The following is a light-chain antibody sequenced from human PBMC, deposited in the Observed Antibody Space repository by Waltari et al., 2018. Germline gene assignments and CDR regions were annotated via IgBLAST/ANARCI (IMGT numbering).Light chain of an antibody. CDR1: NSNVGSYNV. V-gene: IGLV2-23*03. CDR3: CSNVGSSVF. Sequence: QSALTQPASVSGSPGQSITIPCTGFNSNVGSYNVCSWYQKHPGKAPKLLIYEGNRRPSGVSNRFSGSKSDNTASLTLSGLQAEDEADYYCCSNVGSSVFFGGGTKLTVL. J-gene: IGLJ2*01. CDR2: EGN.